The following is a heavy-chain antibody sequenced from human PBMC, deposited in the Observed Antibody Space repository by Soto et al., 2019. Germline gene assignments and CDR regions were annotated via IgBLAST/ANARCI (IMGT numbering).Heavy chain of an antibody. V-gene: IGHV3-33*01. CDR2: IWYDGSNK. CDR3: ARDRFRDCGGDCYSDY. D-gene: IGHD2-21*02. J-gene: IGHJ4*02. CDR1: GFTFSSYG. Sequence: GGSLRLSCAASGFTFSSYGMHWVRQAPGKGLEWVAVIWYDGSNKYYADSVKGRFTISRDNSKNTLYLQMNSLRAEDTAVYYCARDRFRDCGGDCYSDYWGQGTLVTVSS.